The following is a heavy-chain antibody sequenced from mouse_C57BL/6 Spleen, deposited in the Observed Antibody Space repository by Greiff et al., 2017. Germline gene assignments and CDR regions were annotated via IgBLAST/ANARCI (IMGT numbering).Heavy chain of an antibody. CDR3: ARRGFITTVEAWFAY. J-gene: IGHJ2*01. V-gene: IGHV1-59*01. Sequence: QVQLQQPGAELVRPGTSVKLSCKASGYTFTSYWMHWVKQRPGQGLEWIGVIDPSDSYTNYNQKFKGKATLTVDTSSSTAYMQLSSLTSEDSAVYYCARRGFITTVEAWFAYWGQGTTLTVSS. CDR1: GYTFTSYW. CDR2: IDPSDSYT. D-gene: IGHD1-1*01.